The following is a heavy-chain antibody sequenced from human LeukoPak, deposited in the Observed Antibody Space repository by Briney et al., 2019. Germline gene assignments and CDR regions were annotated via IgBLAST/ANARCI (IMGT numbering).Heavy chain of an antibody. CDR2: INAGNGNT. CDR1: GYTFTSYA. D-gene: IGHD3-22*01. V-gene: IGHV1-3*01. Sequence: GASVKVSCKASGYTFTSYAMHWVRQAPGQRLEWMGWINAGNGNTKYSQKFQGRVTITRDTSASTAYMELSSLRSEDTAVYYCAREQYSSGYPDDAFDIWGQGTMVTVSS. CDR3: AREQYSSGYPDDAFDI. J-gene: IGHJ3*02.